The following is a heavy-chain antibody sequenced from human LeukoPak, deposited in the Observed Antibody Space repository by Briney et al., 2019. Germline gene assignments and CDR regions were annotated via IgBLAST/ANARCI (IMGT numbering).Heavy chain of an antibody. CDR1: GGSFSGYF. CDR2: INDRGSI. J-gene: IGHJ1*01. V-gene: IGHV4-34*01. Sequence: SETLSLTCAVYGGSFSGYFWSWIRQPPGQGLEWIGEINDRGSINHNPSFRSRVTPSVDTSKMQLSLKLTSVTAADTAVYYCARVETGVGPDYWGQGTLVTVSS. CDR3: ARVETGVGPDY. D-gene: IGHD1-26*01.